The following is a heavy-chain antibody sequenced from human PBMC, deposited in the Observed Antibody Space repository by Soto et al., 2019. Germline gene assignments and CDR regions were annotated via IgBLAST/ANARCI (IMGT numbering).Heavy chain of an antibody. CDR1: GYTFTGYY. CDR2: IIPIFGTA. V-gene: IGHV1-69*13. D-gene: IGHD3-9*01. J-gene: IGHJ5*02. Sequence: GPSVKVSCKASGYTFTGYYMHWVRQAPGQGLEWMGGIIPIFGTANYAKKFQGRVTITADESTSTAYMELSSLRSEDTAVYYCARCTPGLLRYFDWLSGNNWFDPWGQGTLVTVSS. CDR3: ARCTPGLLRYFDWLSGNNWFDP.